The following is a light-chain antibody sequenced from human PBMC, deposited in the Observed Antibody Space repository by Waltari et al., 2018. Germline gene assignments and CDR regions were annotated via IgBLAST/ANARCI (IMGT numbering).Light chain of an antibody. J-gene: IGLJ2*01. CDR1: SSDVGAYNY. V-gene: IGLV2-14*03. CDR2: DVS. Sequence: QSALTQPASVSGSPGQLITLPCTGTSSDVGAYNYVSWYQQHPGKAPKLMISDVSDRPSGVSNRFSGSKSGNTASLTISGLQAEDEADYFCMSYTSSSSWIFGGGTKLTVL. CDR3: MSYTSSSSWI.